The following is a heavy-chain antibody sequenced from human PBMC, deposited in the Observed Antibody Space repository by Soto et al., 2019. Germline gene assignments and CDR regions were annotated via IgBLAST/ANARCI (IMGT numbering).Heavy chain of an antibody. CDR2: SNHSGST. CDR3: ARRRDGNNRQHKNYFDY. J-gene: IGHJ4*02. CDR1: GGSFSGYF. D-gene: IGHD1-1*01. V-gene: IGHV4-34*01. Sequence: XATLSLPCAVFGGSFSGYFWSWIRQPPGKGLEWIGESNHSGSTNYNPSLKSRVTISMDTSKNQFSLKLSSVTAADTAVYYCARRRDGNNRQHKNYFDYWGQGTLVTVSS.